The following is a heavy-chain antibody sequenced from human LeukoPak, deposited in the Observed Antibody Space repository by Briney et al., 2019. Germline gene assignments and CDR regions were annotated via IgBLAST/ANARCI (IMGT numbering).Heavy chain of an antibody. Sequence: GASVKVSCKASGYTFTNYYMHWVRQDPGQGLEWMGWISAYNGNTNYAQKLQGRVTMTTDTSTSTAYMELRSLRSDDTAVYYCASTGAVRPPYIAVAGYYFDYWGQGTLVTVSS. D-gene: IGHD6-19*01. CDR1: GYTFTNYY. CDR3: ASTGAVRPPYIAVAGYYFDY. J-gene: IGHJ4*02. CDR2: ISAYNGNT. V-gene: IGHV1-18*04.